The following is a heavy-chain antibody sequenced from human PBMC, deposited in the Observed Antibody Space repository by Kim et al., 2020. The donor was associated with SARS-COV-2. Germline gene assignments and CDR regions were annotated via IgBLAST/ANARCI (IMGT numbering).Heavy chain of an antibody. D-gene: IGHD3-10*01. Sequence: GGSLRLSCVASGFTFNAYVINWIRQAPGKGLEWVSGISWNGVTIGYADSLKGRFIISRDNAKKSTFLEIDSLRAEDTAFFYCAKRIGRRLTSYGLQVWG. CDR3: AKRIGRRLTSYGLQV. J-gene: IGHJ3*01. V-gene: IGHV3-9*01. CDR1: GFTFNAYV. CDR2: ISWNGVTI.